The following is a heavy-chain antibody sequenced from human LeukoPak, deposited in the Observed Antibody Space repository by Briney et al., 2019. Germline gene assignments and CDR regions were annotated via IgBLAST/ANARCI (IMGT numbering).Heavy chain of an antibody. D-gene: IGHD2-21*02. J-gene: IGHJ3*02. V-gene: IGHV4-4*07. Sequence: MASETLSLTCTVSGGSISSYYWSWIRQPAGKGLEWIGRIYTSGSTNYNPSLKSRVTMSVDTSKNQFSLKLSSVTAVDTAVYYCASEIYCGGDCQDDAFDIWGQGIMVTVSS. CDR2: IYTSGST. CDR3: ASEIYCGGDCQDDAFDI. CDR1: GGSISSYY.